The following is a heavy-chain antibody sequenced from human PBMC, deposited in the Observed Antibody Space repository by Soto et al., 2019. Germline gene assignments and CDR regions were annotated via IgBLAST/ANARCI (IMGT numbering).Heavy chain of an antibody. D-gene: IGHD2-2*01. Sequence: EVQLLESGGGLVQPGGSLRLSCAASGFTFSSYAMSWVRQAPGKGLEWVSAISGSGGSTYYADSVKGRFTISRDNSKNTLYLQMNGLRAEDTAVYYCAKDGPAAIYYYYYMDVWGKGTTVTVSS. CDR2: ISGSGGST. CDR1: GFTFSSYA. J-gene: IGHJ6*03. V-gene: IGHV3-23*01. CDR3: AKDGPAAIYYYYYMDV.